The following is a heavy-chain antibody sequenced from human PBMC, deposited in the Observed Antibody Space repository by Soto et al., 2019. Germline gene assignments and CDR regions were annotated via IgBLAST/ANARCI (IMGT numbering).Heavy chain of an antibody. D-gene: IGHD6-19*01. Sequence: QVQLQESGPGLVKPSETLSLTCTVSGGSISSYYWSWIRQPPGKGLEWIGYIYYSGSTNYNPSLMSRVTISVDTSKDPFSLKLSSVTAADTAVYYWASLSSGWSFPRDYWGQGTLVTVSS. CDR1: GGSISSYY. V-gene: IGHV4-59*01. CDR2: IYYSGST. CDR3: ASLSSGWSFPRDY. J-gene: IGHJ4*02.